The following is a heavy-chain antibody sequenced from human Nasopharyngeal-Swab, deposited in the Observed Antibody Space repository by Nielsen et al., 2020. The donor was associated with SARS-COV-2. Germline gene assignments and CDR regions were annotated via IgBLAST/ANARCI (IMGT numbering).Heavy chain of an antibody. CDR1: GGSVSSGSYY. CDR3: AREGRWDPYYYYYMDV. V-gene: IGHV4-61*01. D-gene: IGHD1-26*01. CDR2: IYYSGST. Sequence: SETLSLTCTVSGGSVSSGSYYWSWIRQPPGKGLEWIGYIYYSGSTNYNPSLKSRVTISVDTSKNQFSPKLSSVTAADTAVYYCAREGRWDPYYYYYMDVWGKGTTVTVSS. J-gene: IGHJ6*03.